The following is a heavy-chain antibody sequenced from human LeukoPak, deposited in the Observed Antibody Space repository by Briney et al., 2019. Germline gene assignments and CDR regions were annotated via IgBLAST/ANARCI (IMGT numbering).Heavy chain of an antibody. V-gene: IGHV4-59*01. D-gene: IGHD1-26*01. Sequence: SETLSLTCTVSGGSISSYYWSWIRQPPGKGLEWIGYIFYSGRTNYNPSLKSRVTISVDTSKNQFSLKLSSVTAADTAVYYCARGEWDLLFVYWGQGTLVTVSS. CDR1: GGSISSYY. J-gene: IGHJ4*02. CDR3: ARGEWDLLFVY. CDR2: IFYSGRT.